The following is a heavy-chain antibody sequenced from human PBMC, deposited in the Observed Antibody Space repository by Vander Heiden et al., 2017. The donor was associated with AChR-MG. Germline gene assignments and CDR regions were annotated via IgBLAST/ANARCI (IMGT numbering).Heavy chain of an antibody. CDR3: AKAPGRDGYNHYFDY. CDR1: GFTFSSYA. Sequence: EVQLLESGGGLVQPGGSLRLSCAASGFTFSSYAMSWVRQAPGKGLEWVAAISGSGGSTYYADSVKGRFTISRDNSKNTLYLQMNSLRAEDTAVYYCAKAPGRDGYNHYFDYWGQGTLVTVSS. D-gene: IGHD6-13*01. J-gene: IGHJ4*02. V-gene: IGHV3-23*01. CDR2: ISGSGGST.